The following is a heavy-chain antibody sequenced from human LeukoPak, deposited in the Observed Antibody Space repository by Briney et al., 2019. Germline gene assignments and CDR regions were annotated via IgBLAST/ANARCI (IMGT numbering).Heavy chain of an antibody. Sequence: SETLSLTCTVSGGSTSNYFCTWLRQSAGKGLEWIGRIHTSGSTNYNPSLKSRVSMSEDTSKNQFSLKLSSVTAADTAVYYCARDPEGHGYYFDYWGQGALVTVSS. CDR2: IHTSGST. V-gene: IGHV4-4*07. CDR1: GGSTSNYF. J-gene: IGHJ4*02. D-gene: IGHD3-3*01. CDR3: ARDPEGHGYYFDY.